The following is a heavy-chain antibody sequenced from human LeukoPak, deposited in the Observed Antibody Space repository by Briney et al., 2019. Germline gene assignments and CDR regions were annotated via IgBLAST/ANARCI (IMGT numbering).Heavy chain of an antibody. CDR2: IKRDGSEK. CDR3: ATAFPEYSSDF. Sequence: GGSLRLSCAASGFTIGSYWMSWVRQAPGKGLEWVANIKRDGSEKYYVDSVKGRFTISRDNAKNSLYLQMNSLRAEDTAVYYCATAFPEYSSDFWGQGNLVTVSS. CDR1: GFTIGSYW. D-gene: IGHD6-6*01. V-gene: IGHV3-7*05. J-gene: IGHJ4*02.